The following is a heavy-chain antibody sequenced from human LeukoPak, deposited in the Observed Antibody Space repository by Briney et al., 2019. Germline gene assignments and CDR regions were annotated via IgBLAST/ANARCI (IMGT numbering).Heavy chain of an antibody. CDR1: GGTFSSYA. Sequence: SVKVSCKASGGTFSSYAISWVRQAPGQGLEWMGGIIPIFGTANYAQKFQGRVTITADESTSTAYMELSSLRSEGTAVYYCARRGPYSSGWSDSYYFDYWGQGTLVTVSS. CDR3: ARRGPYSSGWSDSYYFDY. V-gene: IGHV1-69*13. CDR2: IIPIFGTA. D-gene: IGHD6-19*01. J-gene: IGHJ4*02.